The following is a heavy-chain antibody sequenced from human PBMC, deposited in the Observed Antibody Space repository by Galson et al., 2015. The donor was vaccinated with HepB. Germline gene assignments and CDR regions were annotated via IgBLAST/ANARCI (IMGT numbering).Heavy chain of an antibody. V-gene: IGHV3-30*03. J-gene: IGHJ2*01. Sequence: SLRLSCAASGFTFSDYYMTWIRQAPGEGLEWVAVISYNGKYTNYADSGKGRFTISRDNSKNTQFLQMNSLRAEDTAVYYCARARGQGAGDYENWYLDLWGRGTLVTVSS. CDR3: ARARGQGAGDYENWYLDL. D-gene: IGHD4-17*01. CDR2: ISYNGKYT. CDR1: GFTFSDYY.